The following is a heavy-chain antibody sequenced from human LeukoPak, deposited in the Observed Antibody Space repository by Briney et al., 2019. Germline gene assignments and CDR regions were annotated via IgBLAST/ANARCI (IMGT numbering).Heavy chain of an antibody. CDR1: GFISNNDW. V-gene: IGHV3-7*04. CDR3: AWGSGWVFVS. J-gene: IGHJ4*02. CDR2: IKLDGSEE. Sequence: GGSLRLSCAASGFISNNDWMSWFRQAPGKGLEWVANIKLDGSEEYYVDSVKGRLTISRDNAKNSLYLQMNSLRAEDTALYYCAWGSGWVFVSWGQGTLVTVSS. D-gene: IGHD6-19*01.